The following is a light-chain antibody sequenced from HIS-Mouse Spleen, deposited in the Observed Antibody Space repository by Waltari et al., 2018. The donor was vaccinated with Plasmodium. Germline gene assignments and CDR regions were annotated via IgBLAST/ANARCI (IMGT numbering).Light chain of an antibody. CDR2: LNSDVSH. CDR1: SGHSSYA. CDR3: QTWGTGMGV. Sequence: HLVLTHSPSASASLHSSSKPTCTLSSGHSSYAISCHHQQPEKSPRYVMKLNSDVSHSKGDGIPDRFSGSSSGAERYLTISSLQCEDEAEYYCQTWGTGMGVFGGGTKLTVL. V-gene: IGLV4-69*01. J-gene: IGLJ2*01.